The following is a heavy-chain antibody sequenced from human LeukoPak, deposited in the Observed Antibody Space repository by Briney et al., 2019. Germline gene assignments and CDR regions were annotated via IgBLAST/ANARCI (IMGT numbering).Heavy chain of an antibody. V-gene: IGHV3-66*01. CDR1: GFTVSSNY. Sequence: GGSLRLSCAASGFTVSSNYMSWVRQAPGKGLEWVSVIYSGGSTYYADSVKGRFTISRDNPKNTLYLQMNSLRAEDTAVYYCARKDSSGYYFDYWGQGTLVTVSS. J-gene: IGHJ4*02. CDR3: ARKDSSGYYFDY. CDR2: IYSGGST. D-gene: IGHD3-22*01.